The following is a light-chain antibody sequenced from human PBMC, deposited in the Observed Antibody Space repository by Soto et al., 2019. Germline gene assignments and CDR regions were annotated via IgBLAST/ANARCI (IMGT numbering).Light chain of an antibody. CDR1: SSDVGGYNY. V-gene: IGLV2-14*01. CDR2: DVN. Sequence: QSVLTQPPSASGSPGQSVTISCTGTSSDVGGYNYVSWYQQYPGKAPKLMIYDVNNRPSGVSNRFSGSKSGNTASLTISGLQAEDEADYYCSSYTGSSTFVFGTGTKVTVL. J-gene: IGLJ1*01. CDR3: SSYTGSSTFV.